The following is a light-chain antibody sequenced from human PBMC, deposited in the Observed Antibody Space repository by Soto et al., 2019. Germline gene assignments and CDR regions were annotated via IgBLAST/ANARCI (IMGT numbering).Light chain of an antibody. CDR2: GAS. V-gene: IGKV3-20*01. CDR1: QSVSSSY. J-gene: IGKJ1*01. CDR3: QQYGSSPWT. Sequence: EIVLTQSPGTLSLSPGEGPTLSCRASQSVSSSYLAWYQQKPGQAPRLLIYGASSRATGIPDRFSGSGSGTDFTLTISRLEPEDFAVYYCQQYGSSPWTFGQGTKVEIK.